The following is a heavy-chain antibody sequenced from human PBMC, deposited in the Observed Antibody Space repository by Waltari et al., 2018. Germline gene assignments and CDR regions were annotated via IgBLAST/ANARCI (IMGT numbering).Heavy chain of an antibody. V-gene: IGHV1-8*01. D-gene: IGHD6-6*01. CDR2: MNPNSGNT. J-gene: IGHJ2*01. CDR3: ARSSIAARPRNWYFDL. CDR1: GYTFTSYD. Sequence: QVQLVQSGAEVQKPGDSGKVSCKASGYTFTSYDINWLRQASGQGREWMGWMNPNSGNTGYAQKFQGRVTMTRNTSISTAYMELSSLRSEDTAVYYCARSSIAARPRNWYFDLWGRGTLVTVSS.